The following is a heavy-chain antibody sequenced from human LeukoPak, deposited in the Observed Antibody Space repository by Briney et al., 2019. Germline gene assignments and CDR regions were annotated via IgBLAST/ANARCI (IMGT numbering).Heavy chain of an antibody. Sequence: PGGSLRLSCAASGFTFSDYYTSWIRQAPGKGLEWVSYISSSGSTIYYADSVKGRFTISRDNAKNSLYLQMNSLRAEDTAVYYCARVQWLVPHFDYWGQGTLVTVSS. J-gene: IGHJ4*02. CDR3: ARVQWLVPHFDY. D-gene: IGHD6-19*01. CDR1: GFTFSDYY. CDR2: ISSSGSTI. V-gene: IGHV3-11*01.